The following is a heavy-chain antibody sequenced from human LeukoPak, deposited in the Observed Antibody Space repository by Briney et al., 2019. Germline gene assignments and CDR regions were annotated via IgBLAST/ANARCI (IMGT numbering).Heavy chain of an antibody. CDR3: ARSRDHGFDI. V-gene: IGHV3-7*02. CDR2: IKEDGSDK. D-gene: IGHD5-24*01. CDR1: GFTFSSYL. J-gene: IGHJ3*02. Sequence: GGSLRLSCAASGFTFSSYLMSWVRQVPGKGPEWVANIKEDGSDKYYVDSVKGRFTISRDNAKNSLYLQMNSLRAEDTAVYYCARSRDHGFDICGQGTMVTVSS.